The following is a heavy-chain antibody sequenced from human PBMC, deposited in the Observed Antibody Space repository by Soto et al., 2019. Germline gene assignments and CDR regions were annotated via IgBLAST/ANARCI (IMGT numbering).Heavy chain of an antibody. J-gene: IGHJ4*02. CDR3: ARRIAVAGRYYFDY. Sequence: VESLKISCNGSGYSFTSYWIGWVRQMPGKGLEWMGIIYPGDSDTRYSPSFQGQVTISADKSISTAYLQWSSLKASDTAMYYCARRIAVAGRYYFDYWGQGTLVTVSS. CDR1: GYSFTSYW. CDR2: IYPGDSDT. D-gene: IGHD6-19*01. V-gene: IGHV5-51*01.